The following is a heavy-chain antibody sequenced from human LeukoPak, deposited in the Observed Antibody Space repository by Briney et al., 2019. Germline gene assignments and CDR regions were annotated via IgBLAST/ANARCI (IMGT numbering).Heavy chain of an antibody. Sequence: GASVKVSCKASGYTFTDYYMHWVRQAPGQGLEWMGWINPHSGGTDHAQKFQGRVTMTRDTSISTAYMELRSLRSDDTAVYYCARDLGGITMVRGVPGTDYWGQGTLVTVSS. CDR2: INPHSGGT. CDR3: ARDLGGITMVRGVPGTDY. J-gene: IGHJ4*02. D-gene: IGHD3-10*01. V-gene: IGHV1-2*02. CDR1: GYTFTDYY.